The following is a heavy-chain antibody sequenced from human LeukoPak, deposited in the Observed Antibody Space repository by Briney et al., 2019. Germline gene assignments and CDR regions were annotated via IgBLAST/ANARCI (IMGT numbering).Heavy chain of an antibody. V-gene: IGHV1-8*01. J-gene: IGHJ4*02. Sequence: ASVNVSCKASGYTFTSYDINWVRQATGQGLEGMGWMNPNSGNTGYAQKFQGRVTMTRSTSISTAYMELSSLRSDDTAVYYCLISASDHYYFDYWGQGTLVTVSS. CDR1: GYTFTSYD. D-gene: IGHD6-13*01. CDR2: MNPNSGNT. CDR3: LISASDHYYFDY.